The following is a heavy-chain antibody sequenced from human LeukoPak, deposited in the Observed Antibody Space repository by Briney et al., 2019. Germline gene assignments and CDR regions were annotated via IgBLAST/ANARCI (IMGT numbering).Heavy chain of an antibody. CDR1: NGSISSSNW. V-gene: IGHV4-4*02. D-gene: IGHD3-10*01. Sequence: SETLSLTCAVSNGSISSSNWWSWVRQPPGKGLEWIGEINQSGSTNYNPSLKSRVTISVDKSKNQFSLNLSSVTAADTAVYYCARNREYYFDYWGQGALVTVSS. CDR3: ARNREYYFDY. J-gene: IGHJ4*02. CDR2: INQSGST.